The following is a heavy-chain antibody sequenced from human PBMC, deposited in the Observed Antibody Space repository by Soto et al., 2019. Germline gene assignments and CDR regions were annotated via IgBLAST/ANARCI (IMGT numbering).Heavy chain of an antibody. CDR1: GFTFSSYA. CDR3: AKGPRKEPNWCDP. CDR2: ISGGGGST. V-gene: IGHV3-23*01. J-gene: IGHJ5*02. Sequence: EVQLLESGGGLVQPGGSLRLSCAASGFTFSSYAMSWVRQAPGKGLEWVSAISGGGGSTYYADSVKGRFTISRDKSKNTLYLQMTSLRAEDTAVYYGAKGPRKEPNWCDPWGQGTLVAVCS. D-gene: IGHD1-26*01.